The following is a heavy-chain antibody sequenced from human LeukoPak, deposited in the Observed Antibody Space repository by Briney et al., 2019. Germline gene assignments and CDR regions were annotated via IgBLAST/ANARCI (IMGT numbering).Heavy chain of an antibody. D-gene: IGHD1-26*01. CDR1: GFIFRNYW. J-gene: IGHJ4*02. Sequence: GGSLTLSCTASGFIFRNYWMAWVRQVPGKGLEWVANINRDGGEFHYADSVKGRFTISRDNAKNSLHLQMKSLRAEDTAVYFCARDSGSWGQGTLVTVSS. V-gene: IGHV3-7*01. CDR3: ARDSGS. CDR2: INRDGGEF.